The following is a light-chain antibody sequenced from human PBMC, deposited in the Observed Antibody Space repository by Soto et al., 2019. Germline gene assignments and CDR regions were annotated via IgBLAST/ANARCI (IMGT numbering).Light chain of an antibody. CDR1: QSVSSY. Sequence: EIVLTQSPATLSLSPGERATLSCRASQSVSSYLAWYQQKPGQAPRLLIYGASNRATGIPARFSGSGSGTNFTLPIGSLGPEDFAVYYCQQRSNWPPTFGQGTRVDIK. V-gene: IGKV3-11*01. CDR3: QQRSNWPPT. CDR2: GAS. J-gene: IGKJ1*01.